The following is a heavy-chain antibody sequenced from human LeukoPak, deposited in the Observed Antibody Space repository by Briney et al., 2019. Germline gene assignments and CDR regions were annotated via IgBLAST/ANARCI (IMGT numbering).Heavy chain of an antibody. J-gene: IGHJ3*02. CDR3: ARARNSYSSSWYQRGAFDI. D-gene: IGHD6-13*01. CDR1: GGSISNYY. V-gene: IGHV4-59*08. CDR2: ISYSGST. Sequence: SETLSLTCTVSGGSISNYYWSWIRQPPGKGLEWIGYISYSGSTDYNPSLKSRVTISIDTSKNQFSLKLSSVTAADTAVYYCARARNSYSSSWYQRGAFDIWGQGTMVTVSS.